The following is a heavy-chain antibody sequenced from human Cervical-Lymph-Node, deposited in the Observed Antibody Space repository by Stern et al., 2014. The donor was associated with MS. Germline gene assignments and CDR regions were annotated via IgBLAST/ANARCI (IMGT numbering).Heavy chain of an antibody. J-gene: IGHJ3*02. D-gene: IGHD4-17*01. V-gene: IGHV2-5*02. CDR2: IYWDGDK. CDR1: GFSLRTNGVA. Sequence: QVTLKESGPTLVKPTETLRLTCTFSGFSLRTNGVAGGWILHTPGKALEFLALIYWDGDKRYNPTLNRRLTITTDTSQSQVVLKMTSLDPVDTATYYCVYAPPGEFLEDAFDIWGQGTMVTISS. CDR3: VYAPPGEFLEDAFDI.